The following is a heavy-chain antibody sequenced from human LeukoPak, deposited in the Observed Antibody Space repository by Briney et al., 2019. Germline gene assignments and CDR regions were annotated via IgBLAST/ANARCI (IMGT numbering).Heavy chain of an antibody. CDR1: GFTFSSYE. V-gene: IGHV3-48*03. CDR3: ARDSFDSGSSPSDF. D-gene: IGHD3-9*01. CDR2: ISSSGSTI. Sequence: GGSLRLSCAASGFTFSSYEMNWVRQAPGKGLEWVSYISSSGSTIYYADSVKGRFTISRDSAKNSLYLQMSSLRDDDTAVYYCARDSFDSGSSPSDFWGQGTLVTVSS. J-gene: IGHJ4*02.